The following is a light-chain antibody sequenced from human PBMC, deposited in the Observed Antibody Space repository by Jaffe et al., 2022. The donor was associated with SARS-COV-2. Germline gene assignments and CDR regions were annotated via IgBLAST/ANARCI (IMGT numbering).Light chain of an antibody. V-gene: IGKV3-15*01. Sequence: EIVMTQSPATLSVSPGERATLSCRASQSVSSNLAWYQQKPGQAPRLLIFDTSTRATGIPTRFSGSGSGTGFTLTISSLQSEDFAVYYCQQYNNWPPTWTFGQGTKVEIK. CDR3: QQYNNWPPTWT. CDR2: DTS. CDR1: QSVSSN. J-gene: IGKJ1*01.